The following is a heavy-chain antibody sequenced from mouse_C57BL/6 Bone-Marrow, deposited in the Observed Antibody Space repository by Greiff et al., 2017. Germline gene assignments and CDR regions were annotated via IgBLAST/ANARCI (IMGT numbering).Heavy chain of an antibody. J-gene: IGHJ3*01. CDR2: INPYNGGT. CDR1: GYTFTDYY. CDR3: ARNSNFPWFAY. D-gene: IGHD2-5*01. V-gene: IGHV1-19*01. Sequence: SGPVLVKPGASVKMSCKASGYTFTDYYMNWVKQSHGKSLEWIGVINPYNGGTSYNQKFKGKATLTVDKSSSTAYMELNSLTSEDSAVYYCARNSNFPWFAYWGQGTLVTVSA.